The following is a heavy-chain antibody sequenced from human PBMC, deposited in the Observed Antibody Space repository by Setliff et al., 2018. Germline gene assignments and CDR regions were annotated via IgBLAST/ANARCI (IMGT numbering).Heavy chain of an antibody. CDR1: GYTFTSYD. V-gene: IGHV1-8*02. D-gene: IGHD1-26*01. J-gene: IGHJ5*02. CDR2: MNPNSGNT. Sequence: ASVKVSCKASGYTFTSYDINWVRQATGQGLEWMGWMNPNSGNTGYAQKFQGRVTMTRDTSINTAYMELGSLTSDDTAFYYCVRSGKFGMRFWFDQWGQGTLVTVSS. CDR3: VRSGKFGMRFWFDQ.